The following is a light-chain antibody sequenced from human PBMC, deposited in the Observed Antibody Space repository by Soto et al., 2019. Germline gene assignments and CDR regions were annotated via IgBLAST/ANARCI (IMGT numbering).Light chain of an antibody. CDR3: CSYAGSSTVV. V-gene: IGLV2-23*02. CDR2: EVS. Sequence: QSALTQPASVSGSPGQSITISCTGTSSDVGSYNLVSWYQQHPGKAPKLMIYEVSKRPSGVSNRFSGSKSGNKASLTISGVQAEDEADYYCCSYAGSSTVVFGGGTKVTVL. CDR1: SSDVGSYNL. J-gene: IGLJ2*01.